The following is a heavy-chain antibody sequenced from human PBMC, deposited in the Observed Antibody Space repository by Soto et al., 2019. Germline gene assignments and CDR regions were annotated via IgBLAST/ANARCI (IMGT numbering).Heavy chain of an antibody. CDR3: AGSDDYPMDYYGMDF. Sequence: ASVKVSCKASGYTFTSYAMHWVRQAPGQRLEWMGWINAGNGNTKYSQKFQGRVTITRDTSASTAYMELSSLRSEDTAVYYCAGSDDYPMDYYGMDFWGQGTTVTVSS. V-gene: IGHV1-3*01. CDR1: GYTFTSYA. J-gene: IGHJ6*02. CDR2: INAGNGNT. D-gene: IGHD4-17*01.